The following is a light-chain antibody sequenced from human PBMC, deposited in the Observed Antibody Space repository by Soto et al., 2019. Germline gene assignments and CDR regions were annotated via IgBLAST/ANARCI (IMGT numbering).Light chain of an antibody. CDR3: QQHNNSPALT. V-gene: IGKV3-15*01. CDR2: DAS. J-gene: IGKJ4*01. CDR1: QSVSTN. Sequence: EIVMTQSPATLSVSPGERATLSCRASQSVSTNLAWYQQKPGQAPRLLIYDASTRATGVPARFSGSGSGTELTPTISTLQYEDFVVYYRQQHNNSPALTFGGGTPVEIK.